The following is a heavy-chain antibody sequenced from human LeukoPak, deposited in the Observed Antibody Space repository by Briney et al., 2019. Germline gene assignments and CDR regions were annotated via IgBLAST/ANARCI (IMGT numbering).Heavy chain of an antibody. CDR1: GYTFTGYY. CDR3: ARAPVVVPAALLGFWFDP. Sequence: ASVKVSCKASGYTFTGYYMHWVRQAPGQGLEWMGWINPNSGGTNYAQKFQGRVTMTRDTSISTAYMELSRLRSDDTAVYYCARAPVVVPAALLGFWFDPWGQGTLVTVSS. D-gene: IGHD2-2*02. J-gene: IGHJ5*02. CDR2: INPNSGGT. V-gene: IGHV1-2*02.